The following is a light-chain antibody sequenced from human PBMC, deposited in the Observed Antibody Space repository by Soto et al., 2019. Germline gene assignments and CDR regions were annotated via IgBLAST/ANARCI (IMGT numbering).Light chain of an antibody. V-gene: IGKV3-15*01. J-gene: IGKJ3*01. CDR3: QQYKNWPPET. CDR2: GAS. CDR1: QTVSNN. Sequence: EIVMTQSPATLSVSPGERATLSCRASQTVSNNLVWYQQKPGQAPRLLIYGASNRATGIPARFSGSGSGTEFTLTISSLQSEDFGVYYCQQYKNWPPETFGPGTQVDIK.